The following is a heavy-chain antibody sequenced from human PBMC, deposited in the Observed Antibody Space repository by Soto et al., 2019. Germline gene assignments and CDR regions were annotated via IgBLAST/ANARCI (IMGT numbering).Heavy chain of an antibody. Sequence: GGSLRLSCAASGFTFSSYWMSWVRQAPGKGLEWVANIKQDGSEKYYVDFVKGRFTISRDNAKNSLYLQMNSLRAEDTVVYYCAREKVTMIVGVFDYWGQGTLVTVSS. V-gene: IGHV3-7*05. CDR1: GFTFSSYW. CDR2: IKQDGSEK. D-gene: IGHD3-22*01. CDR3: AREKVTMIVGVFDY. J-gene: IGHJ4*02.